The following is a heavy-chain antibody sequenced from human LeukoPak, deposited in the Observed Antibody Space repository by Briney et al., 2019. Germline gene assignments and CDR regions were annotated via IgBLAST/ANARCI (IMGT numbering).Heavy chain of an antibody. V-gene: IGHV4-59*01. CDR2: IYYSGST. D-gene: IGHD2-2*01. Sequence: SETLSLTCTVSGGSTSTYYWSWIRQPPGRGLEWLGYIYYSGSTTYNPSLKSRVTISVDTSKNQFSLKLRSVTAADMAVYYCASGRSSTSWQPFDYWGQGTLVTVSS. CDR3: ASGRSSTSWQPFDY. J-gene: IGHJ4*02. CDR1: GGSTSTYY.